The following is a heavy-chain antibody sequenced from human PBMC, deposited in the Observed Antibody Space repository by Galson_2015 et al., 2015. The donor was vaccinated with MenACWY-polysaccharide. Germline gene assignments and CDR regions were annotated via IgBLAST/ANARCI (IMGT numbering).Heavy chain of an antibody. CDR3: GRISARKYTFADS. D-gene: IGHD2/OR15-2a*01. CDR1: GYTFTSYD. CDR2: MNPNSGNT. J-gene: IGHJ4*02. V-gene: IGHV1-8*01. Sequence: SVKVSCKASGYTFTSYDINWVRQATGQGLEWMGWMNPNSGNTGYAQKFQGRVTMTSNSAMTTAYMELSSLRSEDTAVDYCGRISARKYTFADSWGQGTRVTV.